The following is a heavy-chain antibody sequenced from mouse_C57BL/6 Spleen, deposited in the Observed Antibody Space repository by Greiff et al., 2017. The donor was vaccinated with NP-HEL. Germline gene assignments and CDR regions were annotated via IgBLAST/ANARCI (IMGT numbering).Heavy chain of an antibody. CDR2: IHPNSGST. CDR1: GYTFTSYW. D-gene: IGHD2-4*01. J-gene: IGHJ2*01. V-gene: IGHV1-64*01. CDR3: ARNYYDYEFYYFDY. Sequence: QVQLQQPGAELVKPGASVKLSCKASGYTFTSYWMHWVKQRPGQGLEWIGMIHPNSGSTNYNEKFKSKATLTVDKSSSTAYMQLSSLTSEDSAVYYCARNYYDYEFYYFDYGGQGTTLTVSS.